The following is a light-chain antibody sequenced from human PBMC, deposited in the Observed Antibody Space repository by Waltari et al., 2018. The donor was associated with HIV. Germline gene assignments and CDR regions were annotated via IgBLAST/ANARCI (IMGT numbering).Light chain of an antibody. V-gene: IGKV3-20*01. CDR3: QQYGGSPIT. Sequence: EIVLTQSPGILSLSPGEKATLPCRASQSVNINYLAWYQHKPGQAPRLLIYGASSRATGIPDRFSGSGSGTDFTLTISRLEPEDSAVYYCQQYGGSPITFGQGTRLEIK. J-gene: IGKJ5*01. CDR1: QSVNINY. CDR2: GAS.